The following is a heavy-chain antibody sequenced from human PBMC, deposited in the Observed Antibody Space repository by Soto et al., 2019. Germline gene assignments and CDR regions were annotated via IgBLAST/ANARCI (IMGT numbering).Heavy chain of an antibody. V-gene: IGHV3-30-3*01. CDR3: VRDGQGGHVEAFDY. J-gene: IGHJ4*02. Sequence: QVQLVESGGGAVQPGRSLRLSCAASGFTFGGYSMHWVRQAPGKGLEWVAVIAYDGSTEHYADAVKGRFSISRHNSKNTLYLEMNSLLAEDVGIYYCVRDGQGGHVEAFDYWGQGTLVPVSS. CDR2: IAYDGSTE. D-gene: IGHD2-15*01. CDR1: GFTFGGYS.